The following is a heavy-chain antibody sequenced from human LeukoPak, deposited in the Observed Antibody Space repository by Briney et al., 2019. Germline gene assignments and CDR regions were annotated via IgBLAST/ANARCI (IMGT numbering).Heavy chain of an antibody. CDR2: INPSGGNT. J-gene: IGHJ6*03. CDR1: GGTFSSYA. Sequence: GASVKVSCKASGGTFSSYAISWVRQAPGQGLEWMGIINPSGGNTNYAQKFQGRVTMTRDMSTSTVYMELSSLRSEDTAVYYCVRDRDSSDYYYMDVWGKGTTVTVSS. V-gene: IGHV1-46*01. D-gene: IGHD6-25*01. CDR3: VRDRDSSDYYYMDV.